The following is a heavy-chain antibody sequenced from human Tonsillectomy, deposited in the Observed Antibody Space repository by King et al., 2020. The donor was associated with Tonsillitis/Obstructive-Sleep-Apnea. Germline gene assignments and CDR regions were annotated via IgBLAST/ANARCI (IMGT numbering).Heavy chain of an antibody. D-gene: IGHD1-26*01. CDR1: GFTFSSYG. Sequence: VQLVESGGGVVQPGRSLRLSCAASGFTFSSYGMHWVRQAPGKGLEWVAVIWYDGSNKYYADSVKGRFTISRDNSKNTLYLQMNSLRAEDTAVYYCASLVGATTPDYWGQGTLVIVSS. CDR2: IWYDGSNK. CDR3: ASLVGATTPDY. V-gene: IGHV3-33*01. J-gene: IGHJ4*02.